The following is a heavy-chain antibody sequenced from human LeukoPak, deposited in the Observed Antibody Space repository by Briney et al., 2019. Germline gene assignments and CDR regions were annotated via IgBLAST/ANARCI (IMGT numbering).Heavy chain of an antibody. D-gene: IGHD2-2*01. J-gene: IGHJ4*02. V-gene: IGHV3-66*04. CDR1: GFTVNRKH. CDR2: IYTGGNT. CDR3: AKHTAIGSSTREVDY. Sequence: GGSLRLSCAASGFTVNRKHMTWVRQAPGKGLEWISFIYTGGNTYYADSVKGRFTISRDNSKNTLYLQMNSLRAEDTAVYYCAKHTAIGSSTREVDYWGQGTLVTVSS.